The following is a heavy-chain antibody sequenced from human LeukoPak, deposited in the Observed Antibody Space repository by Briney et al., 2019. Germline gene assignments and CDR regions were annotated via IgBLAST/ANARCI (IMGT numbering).Heavy chain of an antibody. CDR3: ARENRDGYLQDAFDI. D-gene: IGHD5-24*01. CDR1: GGSISSYY. CDR2: IYTSGST. Sequence: SETLSLTCTVSGGSISSYYWSWIRQPAGKGLEWIGRIYTSGSTNYNPSLKSRVTMSVDTSKNQFSLKLSSVTAADTAVYYCARENRDGYLQDAFDIWGQGTMVTVSS. V-gene: IGHV4-4*07. J-gene: IGHJ3*02.